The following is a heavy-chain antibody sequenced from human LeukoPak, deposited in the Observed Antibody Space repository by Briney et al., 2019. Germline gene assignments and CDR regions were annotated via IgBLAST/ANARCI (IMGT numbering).Heavy chain of an antibody. D-gene: IGHD2-2*01. V-gene: IGHV3-7*01. CDR1: GFTFSNSW. CDR2: IKQDGSEK. Sequence: GGSLRLSCAASGFTFSNSWMSWVRQAPGKGLEWVAKIKQDGSEKYYVDSVKGRFTISRDNAKNSLYLQMSSLRAEDTAVYYCARGAVGYCSSTSCPSPYYYYYYMDVWGKGTTVTVSS. J-gene: IGHJ6*03. CDR3: ARGAVGYCSSTSCPSPYYYYYYMDV.